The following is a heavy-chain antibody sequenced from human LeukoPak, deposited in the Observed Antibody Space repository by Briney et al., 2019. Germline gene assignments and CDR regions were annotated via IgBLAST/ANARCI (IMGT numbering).Heavy chain of an antibody. D-gene: IGHD6-19*01. J-gene: IGHJ4*02. V-gene: IGHV1-8*02. Sequence: ASVKVSCKASGYTFTSYYMHWVRQATGQGLEWMAWMNPDSGKTGYAQKFQDRLTLTRNTSISTAYMELSSLRSEDTAVYYCARGRTPKVAGLEGDWGQGTLVTVSS. CDR2: MNPDSGKT. CDR1: GYTFTSYY. CDR3: ARGRTPKVAGLEGD.